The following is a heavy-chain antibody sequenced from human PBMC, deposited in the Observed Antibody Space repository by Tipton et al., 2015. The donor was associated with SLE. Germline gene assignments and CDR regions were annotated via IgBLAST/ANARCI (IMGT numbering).Heavy chain of an antibody. CDR3: ARERKGAFNWLDP. V-gene: IGHV3-30*04. CDR2: ISFDGSEK. J-gene: IGHJ5*02. CDR1: GFTFSTYA. D-gene: IGHD4/OR15-4a*01. Sequence: RSLRLSCAASGFTFSTYAMHWVRQAPGKGLEWLTFISFDGSEKSYADSVKGRFTISRDNSKNTFCLQMNSLRPEDSATYYCARERKGAFNWLDPWGQGTLVTVSS.